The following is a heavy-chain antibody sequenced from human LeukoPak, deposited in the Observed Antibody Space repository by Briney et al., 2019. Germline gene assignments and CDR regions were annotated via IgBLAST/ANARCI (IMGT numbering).Heavy chain of an antibody. Sequence: ASVKVSCKASGYTFTGYYMHWVRQAPGQGLEWMGWINPNSGGTNYAQKFQGRVTMTRDTSISTAYMELSRLRSDETAVYYCARLGVYYDFKSYYYMDVWGKGTTVTVSS. CDR3: ARLGVYYDFKSYYYMDV. CDR2: INPNSGGT. CDR1: GYTFTGYY. D-gene: IGHD3-3*01. J-gene: IGHJ6*03. V-gene: IGHV1-2*02.